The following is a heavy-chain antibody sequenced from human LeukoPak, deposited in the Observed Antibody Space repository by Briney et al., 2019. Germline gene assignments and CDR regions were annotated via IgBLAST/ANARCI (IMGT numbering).Heavy chain of an antibody. J-gene: IGHJ5*02. Sequence: PSETLSLTCAVYGGSFSGYYWSWIRQPPGKGLEWIGEINHSGSTNYNPSLKSRVTISVDTSKSQFSLKLSSVTAADTAVYYCARVLDQDIVVVPAAIGGTGWFDPWGQGTLVTVSS. D-gene: IGHD2-2*02. CDR2: INHSGST. CDR3: ARVLDQDIVVVPAAIGGTGWFDP. CDR1: GGSFSGYY. V-gene: IGHV4-34*01.